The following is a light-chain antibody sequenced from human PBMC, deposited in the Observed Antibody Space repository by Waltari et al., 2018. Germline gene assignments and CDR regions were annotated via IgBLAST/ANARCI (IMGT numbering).Light chain of an antibody. CDR2: GNN. Sequence: QSVLTQPPSVSGAPGQRVTISCTGSGSNIGAGFDVHWYQQLPGTAPKLLVYGNNSRPPGVPDRFFASKSGTSASLAITGLQAEDEADYYCQSYDSSLTGSWVFGGGTKLTVL. CDR3: QSYDSSLTGSWV. J-gene: IGLJ3*02. V-gene: IGLV1-40*01. CDR1: GSNIGAGFD.